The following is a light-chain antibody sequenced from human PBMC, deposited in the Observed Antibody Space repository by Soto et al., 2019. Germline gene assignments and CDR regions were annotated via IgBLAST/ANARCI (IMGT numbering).Light chain of an antibody. CDR2: DTS. V-gene: IGKV3-15*01. CDR1: QSVSSS. Sequence: EIVVTQSPATLSVSPGERVTLSCRASQSVSSSLAWYQQRPGQAPRLLIYDTSTRAAGISARFSGSGSGTEFTLPISSLQSEDFAVYYCQQYIDWPPGTFGQGTAVEIK. CDR3: QQYIDWPPGT. J-gene: IGKJ1*01.